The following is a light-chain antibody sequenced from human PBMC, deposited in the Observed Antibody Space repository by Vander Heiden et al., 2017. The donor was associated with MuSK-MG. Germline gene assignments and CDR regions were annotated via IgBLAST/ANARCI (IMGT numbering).Light chain of an antibody. CDR3: QQRSSWPFT. J-gene: IGKJ3*01. CDR2: DAS. V-gene: IGKV3-11*01. CDR1: QSISSY. Sequence: ELVLTQSPATLCLSPGERATLSCRASQSISSYLAWYQQKPGQAPRLLIYDASNMPTGIPARFSGSGSGTDFTLTISSLEPEDSAVYYCQQRSSWPFTFGPGTKVDIK.